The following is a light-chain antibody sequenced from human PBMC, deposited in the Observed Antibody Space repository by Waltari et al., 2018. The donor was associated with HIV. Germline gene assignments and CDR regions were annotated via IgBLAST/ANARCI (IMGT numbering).Light chain of an antibody. CDR1: SSDVGAYNL. Sequence: QSALTQPASVSGSLGQSITISCSGTSSDVGAYNLVSWYQKYPGKAPILMIFSVIKRPSGVSLRFSGSRSGNTASLTISGLQTEDEGDYYCCSYSGTGVIFGGGTKVTVL. CDR3: CSYSGTGVI. V-gene: IGLV2-23*02. J-gene: IGLJ2*01. CDR2: SVI.